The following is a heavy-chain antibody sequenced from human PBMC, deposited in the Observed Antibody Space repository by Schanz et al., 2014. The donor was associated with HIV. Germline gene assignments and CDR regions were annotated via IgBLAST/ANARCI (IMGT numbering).Heavy chain of an antibody. CDR1: RFSFRGYG. CDR2: ISYDGSNK. Sequence: QVQLVESGGGVVQPGRSLILSCAASRFSFRGYGMHWVRQTPGKGLEWVAVISYDGSNKYYVDSVKGRCTISRDDSKNTLYLQMNRLRAEDTALYYCACECDYGGNSCFDSWGQGTLVTVSS. J-gene: IGHJ4*02. CDR3: ACECDYGGNSCFDS. V-gene: IGHV3-30*03. D-gene: IGHD4-17*01.